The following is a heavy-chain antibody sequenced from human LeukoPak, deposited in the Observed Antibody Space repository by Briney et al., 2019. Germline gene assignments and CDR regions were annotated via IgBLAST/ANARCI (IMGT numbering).Heavy chain of an antibody. CDR1: GGSFSGYY. V-gene: IGHV4-34*01. Sequence: PSETLSLTCAVYGGSFSGYYWSWIRQPPGKGLEWIGEINHSGSTNYNPSLKSRVTISVDTSKNQFSLKLSSVTAADTAVYYCARSLGRQQLGNWFDPWGQGTLVTVSS. CDR2: INHSGST. CDR3: ARSLGRQQLGNWFDP. D-gene: IGHD6-13*01. J-gene: IGHJ5*02.